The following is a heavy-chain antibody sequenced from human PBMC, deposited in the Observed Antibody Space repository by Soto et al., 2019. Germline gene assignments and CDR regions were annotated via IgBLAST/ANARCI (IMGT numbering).Heavy chain of an antibody. CDR2: IDPSDSRT. CDR3: ARVGHDYSNSGMDV. D-gene: IGHD4-4*01. V-gene: IGHV5-10-1*01. CDR1: GYTLTSYW. J-gene: IGHJ6*02. Sequence: GESLKISCKGSGYTLTSYWINWVRQKPGKGLEWMGKIDPSDSRTTYSPSFQGHVTISVDKSISTAYLQWSSLKASDTAMYYCARVGHDYSNSGMDVWGQGTTVTVSS.